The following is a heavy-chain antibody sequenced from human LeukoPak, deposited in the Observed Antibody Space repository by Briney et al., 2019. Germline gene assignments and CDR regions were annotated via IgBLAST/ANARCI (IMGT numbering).Heavy chain of an antibody. CDR3: ARRTPSGYYAYYFDY. D-gene: IGHD3-3*01. J-gene: IGHJ4*02. Sequence: SETLSLTCTVSGGSISSYYWSWIRQPPGKGLEWIGYIYYSGSTNYNPSLKSRVTISVDTSKNQFSLKLSSVTAADTAVYYCARRTPSGYYAYYFDYWGQGTLVTVSS. V-gene: IGHV4-59*08. CDR1: GGSISSYY. CDR2: IYYSGST.